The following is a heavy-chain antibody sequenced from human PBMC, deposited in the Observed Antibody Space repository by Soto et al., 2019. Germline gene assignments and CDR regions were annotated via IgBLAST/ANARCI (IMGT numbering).Heavy chain of an antibody. Sequence: SSVKVSCKASGATFSSYAISCVRQAPGQGLEWMGGIIPIFGTANYAQKVQGSATITADESTSTAYMELSSLRSEDTAVYYCARRDSSRWLQSSRYYGMDVWGQGTTVTVSS. CDR2: IIPIFGTA. CDR3: ARRDSSRWLQSSRYYGMDV. CDR1: GATFSSYA. J-gene: IGHJ6*02. V-gene: IGHV1-69*13. D-gene: IGHD5-12*01.